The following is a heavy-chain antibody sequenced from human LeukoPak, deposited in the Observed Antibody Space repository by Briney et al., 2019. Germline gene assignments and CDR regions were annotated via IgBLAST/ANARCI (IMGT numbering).Heavy chain of an antibody. V-gene: IGHV3-7*01. CDR1: GFTFKKYW. CDR2: IKEDGSET. Sequence: GESLRLSCAASGFTFKKYWMNWVRQVPGKGLECLANIKEDGSETYYADSVKGRFTISRDSSKNTLDLQMNSLRPEDTAVYYCAKESQLSYRGTFYIDYWGQGTLVTVSS. CDR3: AKESQLSYRGTFYIDY. J-gene: IGHJ4*02. D-gene: IGHD1-26*01.